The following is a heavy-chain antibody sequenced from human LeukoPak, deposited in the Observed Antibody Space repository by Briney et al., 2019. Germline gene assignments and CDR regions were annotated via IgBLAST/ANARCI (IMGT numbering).Heavy chain of an antibody. CDR2: ISYDGSNK. V-gene: IGHV3-30*18. CDR3: AKLGDNDILTGYYFDY. CDR1: GFTFSSYG. J-gene: IGHJ4*02. D-gene: IGHD3-9*01. Sequence: PGGSLRLSCAASGFTFSSYGMHWVRQAPGKGLEWVAVISYDGSNKYYADSVKGRFTISRDNSKNTLYLQMNSLRAEDTAVYYCAKLGDNDILTGYYFDYWGQGTLVTVSS.